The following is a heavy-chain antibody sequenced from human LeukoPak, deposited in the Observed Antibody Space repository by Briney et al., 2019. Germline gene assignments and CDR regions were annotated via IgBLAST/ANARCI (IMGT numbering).Heavy chain of an antibody. CDR2: IYTSGST. D-gene: IGHD3-22*01. CDR3: ARGGYYYDSSGSSIDF. V-gene: IGHV4-61*02. Sequence: SETLSLTCTVSGGSISSGSYYWSWIRQPAGKGLEWIGRIYTSGSTNYNPSLKSRVTISVDTSKNQFSLKLSSVTAADTAVYYCARGGYYYDSSGSSIDFWGQGTLVTVSS. J-gene: IGHJ4*02. CDR1: GGSISSGSYY.